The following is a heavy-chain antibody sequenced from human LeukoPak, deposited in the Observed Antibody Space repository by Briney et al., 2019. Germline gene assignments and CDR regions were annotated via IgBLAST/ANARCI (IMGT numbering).Heavy chain of an antibody. CDR2: IRPDGSHI. D-gene: IGHD1-7*01. CDR3: LREVDWKYAFDY. Sequence: PGVSLSLSCAASGFSFSTFVMHWVRQAPGKGLEWVAVIRPDGSHISYVDPVKGRFTISRYNSNNMLYLQMSSLRAEDTALYYCLREVDWKYAFDYWGRGTLVTVSS. V-gene: IGHV3-33*01. J-gene: IGHJ4*02. CDR1: GFSFSTFV.